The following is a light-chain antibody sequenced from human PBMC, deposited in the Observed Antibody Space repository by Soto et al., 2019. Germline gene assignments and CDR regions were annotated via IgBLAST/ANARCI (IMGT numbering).Light chain of an antibody. V-gene: IGLV2-11*01. CDR3: CSYADTYTWL. J-gene: IGLJ2*01. CDR1: ASDVGAYNY. Sequence: SVLTQPRSVSGSPGQSVTISCTGTASDVGAYNYVSWYQQHPGKAPKVMIYDVKKRPSGVPDRFSGSKFANTASLTISGLQAEDEADYYCCSYADTYTWLFGGGTKVTVL. CDR2: DVK.